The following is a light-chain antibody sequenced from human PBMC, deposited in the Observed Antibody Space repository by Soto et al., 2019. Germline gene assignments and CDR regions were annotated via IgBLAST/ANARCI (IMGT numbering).Light chain of an antibody. J-gene: IGKJ5*01. CDR3: QQYNTYRIT. V-gene: IGKV1-5*03. CDR1: QSISIW. CDR2: KAS. Sequence: DIQMTQSPSTLSASVGDRVTITCRASQSISIWLDWYQQKPGKAPKLLIYKASSLGGGVPSRFSGSGSGTEFTLTISSLQPDDFATYYCQQYNTYRITFGQGTRLEIK.